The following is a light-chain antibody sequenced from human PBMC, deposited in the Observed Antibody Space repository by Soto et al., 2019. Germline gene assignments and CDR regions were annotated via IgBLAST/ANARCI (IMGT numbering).Light chain of an antibody. CDR1: QSVSSN. Sequence: EIVMTQSPVTLSVSPGERATLSCRASQSVSSNLAWYQQKPGQAPRLIIYGASTRATGFPARFSGRGSGTDFTLIISSLQSEDFAVYYCQQYNSWPLTFGQGTKVEIK. CDR2: GAS. J-gene: IGKJ1*01. CDR3: QQYNSWPLT. V-gene: IGKV3-15*01.